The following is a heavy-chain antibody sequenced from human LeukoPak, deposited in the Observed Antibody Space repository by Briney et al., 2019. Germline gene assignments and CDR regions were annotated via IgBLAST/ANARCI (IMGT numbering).Heavy chain of an antibody. D-gene: IGHD3-22*01. V-gene: IGHV1-2*02. CDR1: GYTFTGYY. J-gene: IGHJ4*02. CDR3: ARALTSSYYYDSSGYQMEYPSSYFDH. CDR2: INPNSGGT. Sequence: AAVKVSCKASGYTFTGYYMHWVRQAPGQGLEWMGWINPNSGGTNYAQKFQGRVTMTRDTSISTAYMELSRLRSDDTAVYYCARALTSSYYYDSSGYQMEYPSSYFDHWGQGTLVTVSS.